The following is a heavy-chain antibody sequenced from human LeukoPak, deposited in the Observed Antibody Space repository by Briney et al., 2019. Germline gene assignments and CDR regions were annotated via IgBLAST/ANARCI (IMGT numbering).Heavy chain of an antibody. V-gene: IGHV4-61*02. D-gene: IGHD3-10*01. CDR1: GGSISSGSYY. CDR2: IYTSGST. J-gene: IGHJ5*02. Sequence: SETLSLTCTVSGGSISSGSYYWSWIRQPAGKGLEWIGRIYTSGSTNYNPSLKSRVTISVDTSKNQFSLELSSVTAADTAIYYCARHKSASGDFFDPWGQGTLVTVSS. CDR3: ARHKSASGDFFDP.